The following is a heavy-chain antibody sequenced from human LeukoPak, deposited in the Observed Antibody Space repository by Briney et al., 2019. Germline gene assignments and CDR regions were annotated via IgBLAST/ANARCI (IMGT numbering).Heavy chain of an antibody. V-gene: IGHV1-46*01. CDR3: ARGPSSGFWFDP. CDR1: GYTFTSYF. CDR2: INPSAGST. Sequence: GASVKVSCKASGYTFTSYFMNWVRQAPGQGLEWMGIINPSAGSTSYAQKFQGRVTMTRDTSTSTVYMELSSLRSEDTAVYYCARGPSSGFWFDPWGQGTLVTVSS. J-gene: IGHJ5*02. D-gene: IGHD3-22*01.